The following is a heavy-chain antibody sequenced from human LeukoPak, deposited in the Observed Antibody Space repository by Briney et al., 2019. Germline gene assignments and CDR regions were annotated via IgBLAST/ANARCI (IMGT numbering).Heavy chain of an antibody. CDR1: GFTLSSYW. CDR3: ARGGGYYYFDY. CDR2: IKQDGSEK. Sequence: PGGSLRLSCAASGFTLSSYWMSWVRQAPGKGLEWVANIKQDGSEKYYVDSVKGRFTISRDNAKNSLYLQMNSLRAEDTAVYYCARGGGYYYFDYWGQGTLVTVSS. D-gene: IGHD3-22*01. J-gene: IGHJ4*02. V-gene: IGHV3-7*01.